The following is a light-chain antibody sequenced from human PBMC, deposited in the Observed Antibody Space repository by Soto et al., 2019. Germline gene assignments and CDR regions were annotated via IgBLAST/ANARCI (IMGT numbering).Light chain of an antibody. V-gene: IGKV1-5*03. J-gene: IGKJ4*01. Sequence: DIQMTQSPSTLSASVGDRVTITCRASQTISIWLAWYQQKPGKAPNLLIYKASSLESGVPSRFSGSGSGTEFTLTRSSLQPDDFATYYCQQYNTYPLTFGGGTKVEI. CDR1: QTISIW. CDR3: QQYNTYPLT. CDR2: KAS.